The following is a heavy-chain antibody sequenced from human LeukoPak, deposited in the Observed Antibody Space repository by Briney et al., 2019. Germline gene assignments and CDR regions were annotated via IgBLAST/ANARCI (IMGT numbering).Heavy chain of an antibody. CDR2: INPNSGGT. J-gene: IGHJ4*02. Sequence: ASVKVSCTASGYTFTSYDINWVRQATGQGLEWMGWINPNSGGTNYAQKFQGRVTMTRDTSISTAYMELSRLRSDDTAVYYCARSGSYGLDWGQGTLVTVSS. CDR3: ARSGSYGLD. CDR1: GYTFTSYD. D-gene: IGHD1-26*01. V-gene: IGHV1-2*02.